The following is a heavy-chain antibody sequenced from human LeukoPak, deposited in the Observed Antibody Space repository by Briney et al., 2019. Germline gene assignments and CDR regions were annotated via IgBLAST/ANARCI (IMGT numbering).Heavy chain of an antibody. D-gene: IGHD6-6*01. V-gene: IGHV3-23*01. CDR3: ARGAIAARRFDS. CDR1: GFTFGSNS. J-gene: IGHJ4*02. Sequence: GGSLRLSCEASGFTFGSNSMSWVRQTPGKGQEWVSSISGSGDDTYYADSVWGRFTLSRDNSKNTLYLQMNSLSTEDTGLYYCARGAIAARRFDSWGQGTLVTVSS. CDR2: ISGSGDDT.